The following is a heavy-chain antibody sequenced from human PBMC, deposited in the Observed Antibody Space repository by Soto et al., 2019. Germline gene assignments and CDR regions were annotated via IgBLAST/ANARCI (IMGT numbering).Heavy chain of an antibody. CDR3: ASPYSSGPGPYYLDY. V-gene: IGHV3-74*01. Sequence: WGSLRLSCSASGFTFSSYWMHWVRQAPGKGLVWVSRINSDGSSTSYADSVKGRFTISRDNAKNTLYLQMNSLRAEDTAVYYCASPYSSGPGPYYLDYWGQGTLVTVSS. CDR1: GFTFSSYW. CDR2: INSDGSST. J-gene: IGHJ4*02. D-gene: IGHD6-19*01.